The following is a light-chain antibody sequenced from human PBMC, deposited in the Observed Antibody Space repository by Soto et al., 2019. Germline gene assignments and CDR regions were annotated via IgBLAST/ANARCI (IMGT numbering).Light chain of an antibody. J-gene: IGKJ5*01. V-gene: IGKV3-15*01. Sequence: EIVMTQSPATLSVSPGERATLSCRASQSVSSNLAWYQQKPGQAPRLLIYGASTRATGIPARFSGSGSGTDFTLTISSLEPEDFAVYHCQQYGSSPLITFGQGTRLEI. CDR3: QQYGSSPLIT. CDR2: GAS. CDR1: QSVSSN.